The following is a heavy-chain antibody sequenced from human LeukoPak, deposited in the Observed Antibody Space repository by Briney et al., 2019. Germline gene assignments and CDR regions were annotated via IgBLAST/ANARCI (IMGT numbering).Heavy chain of an antibody. CDR2: ISSSSSYI. D-gene: IGHD3-10*01. J-gene: IGHJ4*02. CDR3: ARATNMVRGDYYFDY. CDR1: GFTFSSYS. Sequence: PGGSLRLSCAASGFTFSSYSMNWVRQAPGKGLEWVSSISSSSSYIYYADSVKGRFTISRDNAKNSLYLQMNSPRAEDTAVYYCARATNMVRGDYYFDYWGQGTLVTVSS. V-gene: IGHV3-21*01.